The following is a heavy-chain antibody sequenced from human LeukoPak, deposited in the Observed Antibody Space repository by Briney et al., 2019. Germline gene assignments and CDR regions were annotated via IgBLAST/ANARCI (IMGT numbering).Heavy chain of an antibody. J-gene: IGHJ4*02. CDR3: ARRAGEYSHPYDY. Sequence: PGGSLRLSCTVSGFTVSSNSMSWVRQAPGKGVEWVSFIYSGGNTHYSDSVTGRFTISRDNSKNTLYLQMNSLRADDTAVYYCARRAGEYSHPYDYWGQGTLVTVSS. CDR2: IYSGGNT. D-gene: IGHD4-17*01. CDR1: GFTVSSNS. V-gene: IGHV3-53*01.